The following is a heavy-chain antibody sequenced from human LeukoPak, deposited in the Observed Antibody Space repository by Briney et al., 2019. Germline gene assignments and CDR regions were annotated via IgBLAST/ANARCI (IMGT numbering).Heavy chain of an antibody. V-gene: IGHV4-4*07. CDR2: IYTSGST. CDR1: GGSIISYY. CDR3: AGVSRFLEWPDY. J-gene: IGHJ4*02. Sequence: SETLSLTCTVSGGSIISYYWSWIRQPAGKGLEWIGRIYTSGSTNYNPSLKSRVTMSTDTSKNQFSLKLTSVTAADTAVYYCAGVSRFLEWPDYWGQGTLVTVSS. D-gene: IGHD3-3*01.